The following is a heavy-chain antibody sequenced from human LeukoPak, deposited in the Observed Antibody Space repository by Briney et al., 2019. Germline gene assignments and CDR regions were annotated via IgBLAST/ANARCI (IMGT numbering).Heavy chain of an antibody. Sequence: ASVKVSCKASGGTFSSYAISWVRQAPGQGLEWMGGIIPIFGTANYAQKFQGRVTMARNTSISTAYMELSSLRSEDTAVYYCARLWISSGWGQGTLVTVSS. D-gene: IGHD6-19*01. CDR2: IIPIFGTA. CDR3: ARLWISSG. V-gene: IGHV1-69*05. J-gene: IGHJ4*02. CDR1: GGTFSSYA.